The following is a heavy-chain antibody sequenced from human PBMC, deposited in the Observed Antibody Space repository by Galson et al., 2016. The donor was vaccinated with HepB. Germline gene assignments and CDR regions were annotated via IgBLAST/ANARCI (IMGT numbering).Heavy chain of an antibody. J-gene: IGHJ6*03. Sequence: SLRLSCAVSGFTISNYAMNWVRQAPGKGLEYVSGIRGGDGGTYHADSVKGRSTISRDTSKNTLYLQMHSLRAEDTALYYCAKSASSSPQYMDVWGKGTTVTVSS. V-gene: IGHV3-23*01. CDR1: GFTISNYA. D-gene: IGHD2-2*01. CDR3: AKSASSSPQYMDV. CDR2: IRGGDGGT.